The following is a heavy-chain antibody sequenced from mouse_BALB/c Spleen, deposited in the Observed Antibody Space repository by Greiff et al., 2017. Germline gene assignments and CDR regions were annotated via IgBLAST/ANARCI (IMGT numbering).Heavy chain of an antibody. CDR3: ARYLIILRGIAMDY. CDR2: IDPANGNT. J-gene: IGHJ4*01. CDR1: GFNIKDTY. Sequence: VQLQQSGAELVKPGASVKLSCTASGFNIKDTYMHWVKQRPEQGLEWIGRIDPANGNTKYDPKFQGKATITADTSSNTAYLKLSSLTSEDTAVYYCARYLIILRGIAMDYWGQGTSVTVSS. D-gene: IGHD1-1*01. V-gene: IGHV14-3*02.